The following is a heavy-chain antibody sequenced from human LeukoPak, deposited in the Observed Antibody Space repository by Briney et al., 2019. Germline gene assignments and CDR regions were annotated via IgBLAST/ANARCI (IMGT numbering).Heavy chain of an antibody. J-gene: IGHJ4*02. CDR1: GFTFSSYS. CDR3: ARDEGVVVTSKTFDY. Sequence: GGSLRLSCAASGFTFSSYSMNWVRQAPGKGLEWVSSISSSSSYIYYADSVKGRFTISRDNAKNSLYLQMNSLRAEDTAVYYYARDEGVVVTSKTFDYWGQGTLVTVSS. D-gene: IGHD2-21*02. CDR2: ISSSSSYI. V-gene: IGHV3-21*01.